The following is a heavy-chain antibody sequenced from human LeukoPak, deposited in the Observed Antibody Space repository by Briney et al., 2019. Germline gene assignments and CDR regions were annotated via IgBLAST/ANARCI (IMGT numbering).Heavy chain of an antibody. CDR2: IYYSGTT. V-gene: IGHV4-39*07. Sequence: SETLSLTCTVSGGSISSGSYYWVWIRQPPGKGLEWIGTIYYSGTTYYNPSLKSRVTISVDTSKNQFSLRLSPVTAADTAVYYCAKDDAWLQYNDWGQGTLVTVSS. D-gene: IGHD5-24*01. CDR3: AKDDAWLQYND. J-gene: IGHJ4*02. CDR1: GGSISSGSYY.